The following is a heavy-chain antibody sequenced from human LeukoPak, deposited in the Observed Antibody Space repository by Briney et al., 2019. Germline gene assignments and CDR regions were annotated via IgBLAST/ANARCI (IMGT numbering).Heavy chain of an antibody. CDR1: GGSFSGYY. Sequence: PSETLSLTCAVYGGSFSGYYWSWIRQPPGKGLEWIGEINHSGSTNYNPSLKSRVTISVDTSKNQFSLKLSSVTAADTAVYYCARARYSGRHYFDYWGQGTLVTVSS. CDR2: INHSGST. D-gene: IGHD1-26*01. V-gene: IGHV4-34*01. CDR3: ARARYSGRHYFDY. J-gene: IGHJ4*02.